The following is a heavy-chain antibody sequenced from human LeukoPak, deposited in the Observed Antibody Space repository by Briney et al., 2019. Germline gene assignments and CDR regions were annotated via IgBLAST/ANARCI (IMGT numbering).Heavy chain of an antibody. J-gene: IGHJ4*02. CDR1: GFTLSSYA. CDR3: AKGLFYGSGSYYLDY. V-gene: IGHV3-23*01. Sequence: GGSLRLSCAASGFTLSSYAMSWVRQAPGKGLEWVSAISGSGGSTYYADSVKGRFTISRDNSKNTLYLQMNSLRAEDTAVYYCAKGLFYGSGSYYLDYWGQGTLVTVSS. D-gene: IGHD3-10*01. CDR2: ISGSGGST.